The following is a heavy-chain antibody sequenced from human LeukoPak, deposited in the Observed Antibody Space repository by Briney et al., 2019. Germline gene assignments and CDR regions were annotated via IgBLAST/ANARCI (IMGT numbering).Heavy chain of an antibody. V-gene: IGHV4-34*01. J-gene: IGHJ3*02. CDR3: ARLRRGGWYSSDGRFDI. Sequence: PSETLSLTCAVYGGSFSGYYWSWIRQPPGKGLEWIGEINHSGSTNYNPSLKSRVTISVDTFKNQFSLKLSSVTAADTAVYYCARLRRGGWYSSDGRFDIWGQGTMVTVSS. CDR2: INHSGST. D-gene: IGHD6-19*01. CDR1: GGSFSGYY.